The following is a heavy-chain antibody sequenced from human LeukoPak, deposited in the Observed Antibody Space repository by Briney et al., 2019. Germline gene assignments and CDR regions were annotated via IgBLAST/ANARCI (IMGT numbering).Heavy chain of an antibody. CDR1: GFTFSSYS. CDR3: ARVGYSYGYFDY. J-gene: IGHJ4*02. V-gene: IGHV3-21*01. CDR2: ISSSSSYI. Sequence: GGSLRLSCAASGFTFSSYSMNWVRQAPGKGLEWVSSISSSSSYIYYADSVKGRFTISRDNAKNSLYLQMNSLRAEDTAVYYCARVGYSYGYFDYWGQGTLATVSS. D-gene: IGHD5-18*01.